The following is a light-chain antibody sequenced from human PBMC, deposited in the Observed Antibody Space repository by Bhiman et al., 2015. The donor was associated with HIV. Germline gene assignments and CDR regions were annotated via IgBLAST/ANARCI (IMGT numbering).Light chain of an antibody. CDR2: DVS. Sequence: QSALTQPASVSGSPGQSITISCTGTGSDVGGYNHVSWYQQHPGKAPKLMIYDVSNRPSGVSNRFSGSKSGNTASLTISALQPEDEATYFCCSYAGGTTFVFGTGTKVTVL. J-gene: IGLJ1*01. CDR1: GSDVGGYNH. CDR3: CSYAGGTTFV. V-gene: IGLV2-23*02.